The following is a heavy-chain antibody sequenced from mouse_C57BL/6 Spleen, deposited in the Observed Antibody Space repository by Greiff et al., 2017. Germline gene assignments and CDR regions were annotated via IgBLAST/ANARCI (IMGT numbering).Heavy chain of an antibody. V-gene: IGHV1-54*01. CDR3: ARWGITTDVPY. D-gene: IGHD1-1*01. CDR1: GYAFTNYL. J-gene: IGHJ3*01. CDR2: INPGSGGT. Sequence: VKLMESGAELVRPGTSVKVSCKASGYAFTNYLIEWVKQRPGQGLEWIGVINPGSGGTNYNEKFKGKATLTADKSSSTAYMQLSSLTSEDSAVYFCARWGITTDVPYWGQGTLVTVSA.